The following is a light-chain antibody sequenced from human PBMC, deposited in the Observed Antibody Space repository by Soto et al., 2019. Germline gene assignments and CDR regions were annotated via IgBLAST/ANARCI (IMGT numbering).Light chain of an antibody. CDR1: SSDIGGYNY. CDR2: EVS. V-gene: IGLV2-8*01. Sequence: QSALTQPPSASGSPGQSVTISCTGTSSDIGGYNYVSWYQQHPGKAPKLIIYEVSKRPSGVPDRFSGSKSGNTASLTVSGLQAEDEADYYCAIWDDSVDGWVFGGGTKLTVL. CDR3: AIWDDSVDGWV. J-gene: IGLJ3*02.